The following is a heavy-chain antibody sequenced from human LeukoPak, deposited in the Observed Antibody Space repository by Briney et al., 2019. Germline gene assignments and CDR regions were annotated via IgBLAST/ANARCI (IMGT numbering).Heavy chain of an antibody. CDR1: GGSISSSSYY. CDR3: ASFHDFWSGFSWFDP. Sequence: SETLSLTCTVSGGSISSSSYYWGWIRQPPGKGLEWIGSIYYSGSTYYNPSLKSRVTISVDTSKNQFSLELSSVTAADTAVYYCASFHDFWSGFSWFDPWGQGTLVTVSS. D-gene: IGHD3-3*01. V-gene: IGHV4-39*07. CDR2: IYYSGST. J-gene: IGHJ5*02.